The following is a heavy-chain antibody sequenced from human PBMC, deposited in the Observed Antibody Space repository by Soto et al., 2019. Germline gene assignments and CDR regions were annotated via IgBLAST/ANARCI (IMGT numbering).Heavy chain of an antibody. V-gene: IGHV1-46*03. J-gene: IGHJ6*03. D-gene: IGHD3-10*01. Sequence: QVQLVQSGAEVKKPGASVKVSCKASGYTFTSYYMHWVRQAPGQGLEWMGIINPSGGSTSYAQKFQGRVTMTRDTSTSTVYMALSSLRSEDTAVYYCARSAGGDPDYYYYYMDVWGKGTTVTVSS. CDR1: GYTFTSYY. CDR2: INPSGGST. CDR3: ARSAGGDPDYYYYYMDV.